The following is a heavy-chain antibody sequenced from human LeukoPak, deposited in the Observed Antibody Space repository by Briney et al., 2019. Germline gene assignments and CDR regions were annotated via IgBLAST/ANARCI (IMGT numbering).Heavy chain of an antibody. CDR3: AKEEWELLGSFDY. CDR1: GFTVSRNY. CDR2: IYSGGTT. D-gene: IGHD1-26*01. Sequence: GGSLRLSCAASGFTVSRNYMMWVRQAPGKGLEWVSVIYSGGTTYYADSVKGRFTISRDSSKNTLYLQMNSLRAEDTAVYYCAKEEWELLGSFDYWGQGTLVTVSS. J-gene: IGHJ4*02. V-gene: IGHV3-53*01.